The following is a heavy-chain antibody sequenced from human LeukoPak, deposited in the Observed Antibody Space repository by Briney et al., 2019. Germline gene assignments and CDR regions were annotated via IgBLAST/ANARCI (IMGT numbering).Heavy chain of an antibody. CDR2: IYYSGGT. V-gene: IGHV4-59*01. CDR1: GGSINSYY. D-gene: IGHD3-10*01. CDR3: ARLFGGYFDY. J-gene: IGHJ4*02. Sequence: SETLSLTCTVSGGSINSYYWSWIRQPPGKGLEWIGYIYYSGGTNYNPSLKSRVTISVDTSKNQFSLRLSSVTAADTAVYYCARLFGGYFDYWGQGTLVTVSS.